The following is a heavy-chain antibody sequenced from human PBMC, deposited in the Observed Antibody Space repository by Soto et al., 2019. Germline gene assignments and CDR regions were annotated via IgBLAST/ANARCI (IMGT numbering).Heavy chain of an antibody. V-gene: IGHV1-18*01. D-gene: IGHD3-10*01. Sequence: QVQLVQSGAEVKKPGASVKVSCKASGYTFTSYGISWVRQAPGQGLEWMGWISAYNGNTNYAQKLQGRVTMTTDTSXXTXYXXLRSLRSDDTAVYYCARDQKGRFGDQGYYYYGMDVWGQGTTVTVSS. CDR3: ARDQKGRFGDQGYYYYGMDV. CDR1: GYTFTSYG. CDR2: ISAYNGNT. J-gene: IGHJ6*02.